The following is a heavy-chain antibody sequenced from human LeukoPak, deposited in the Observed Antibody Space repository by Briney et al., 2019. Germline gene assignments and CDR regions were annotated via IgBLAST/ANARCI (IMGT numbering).Heavy chain of an antibody. V-gene: IGHV4-61*02. CDR2: IYSTGST. CDR3: ARHFPFPRWYIRNWFDP. J-gene: IGHJ5*02. CDR1: GGSISSGGYY. Sequence: SQTLSLTCTVSGGSISSGGYYWSWIRQPAGKALAYLGRIYSTGSTNYNPSLRSRVTISVDTSKNHFSLKLSSVTAADTAVYYCARHFPFPRWYIRNWFDPWGQGTLVTVSS. D-gene: IGHD6-13*01.